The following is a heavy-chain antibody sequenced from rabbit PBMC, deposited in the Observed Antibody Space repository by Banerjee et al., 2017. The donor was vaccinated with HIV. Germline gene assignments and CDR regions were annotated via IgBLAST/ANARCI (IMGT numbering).Heavy chain of an antibody. D-gene: IGHD2-1*01. Sequence: QSLEESGGGLVQPEGSLTLSCKASGFDFSSNAMCWVRQAPGKGLEWIGCIDIGSDWAAYANWVKGRFTISKTSSTTVTLQMTSLTAADTASYFCAREESDGGGHLKLWGPGTLVTVS. CDR3: AREESDGGGHLKL. CDR2: IDIGSDWA. V-gene: IGHV1S40*01. CDR1: GFDFSSNA. J-gene: IGHJ4*01.